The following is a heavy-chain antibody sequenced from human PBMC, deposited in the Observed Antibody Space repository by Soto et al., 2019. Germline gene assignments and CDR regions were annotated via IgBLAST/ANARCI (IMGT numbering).Heavy chain of an antibody. V-gene: IGHV1-18*01. CDR3: ARGGYYDSSGSRNYHYYGMDV. D-gene: IGHD3-22*01. CDR1: GYTFSSYG. CDR2: ISPYDDDT. J-gene: IGHJ6*02. Sequence: GPEVKKPGASVKVSCKASGYTFSSYGISWVRQAPGQRLEWLGWISPYDDDTKYAQNLQGRVRMTTDTSTRTVYMDLRSLRSDDTAIYYCARGGYYDSSGSRNYHYYGMDVWGQGTTVTVSS.